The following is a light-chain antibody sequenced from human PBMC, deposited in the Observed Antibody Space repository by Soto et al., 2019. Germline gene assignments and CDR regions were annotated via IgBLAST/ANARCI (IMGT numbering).Light chain of an antibody. V-gene: IGLV1-44*01. J-gene: IGLJ3*02. CDR2: NNN. CDR1: SSNIGSNT. CDR3: TSFTTTNIWV. Sequence: QSVLTQSPSASGTPGQRVTISCSGSSSNIGSNTVNWYQQLPGTAPKLLIYNNNQRPSGVPDRFSGSKSGNTASLTISGLRAEDEADYYCTSFTTTNIWVFGGGTKLTVL.